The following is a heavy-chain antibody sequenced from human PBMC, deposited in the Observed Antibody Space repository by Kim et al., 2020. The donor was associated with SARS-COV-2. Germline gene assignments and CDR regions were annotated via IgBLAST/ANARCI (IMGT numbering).Heavy chain of an antibody. CDR2: ISAYNGNT. V-gene: IGHV1-18*01. Sequence: ASVKVSCKASGYTFTSYGISWVRQAPGQGLEWMGWISAYNGNTNYAQKLQGRVTMTTDTSTSTAYMELRSLRSDDTAVYYCARVLYYYGSGRGTLYGMDVWGQGTTVTVSS. J-gene: IGHJ6*02. CDR1: GYTFTSYG. D-gene: IGHD3-10*01. CDR3: ARVLYYYGSGRGTLYGMDV.